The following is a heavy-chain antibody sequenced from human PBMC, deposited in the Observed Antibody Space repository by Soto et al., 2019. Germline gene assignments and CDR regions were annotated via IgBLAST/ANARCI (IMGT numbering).Heavy chain of an antibody. CDR1: GFTFSSYS. J-gene: IGHJ6*02. CDR2: ISSSSSTI. Sequence: GGALRLSCAASGFTFSSYSMNWVRQAPGKGLEWVSYISSSSSTIYYADSVKGRFTISRDNAKNSLYLQMNSLRDEDTAVYYCASRKDAVYYYYGMDVWGQGTTVTVS. V-gene: IGHV3-48*02. CDR3: ASRKDAVYYYYGMDV.